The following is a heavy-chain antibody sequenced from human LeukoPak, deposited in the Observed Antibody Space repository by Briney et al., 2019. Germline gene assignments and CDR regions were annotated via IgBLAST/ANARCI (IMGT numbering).Heavy chain of an antibody. V-gene: IGHV3-23*01. CDR2: ICSNDNNT. CDR3: AKGTSSSCYSAPNY. CDR1: GFTFSSYA. Sequence: GGSLRLSCVASGFTFSSYAMNWVRQAPGKGLEWVSAICSNDNNTYYANSVKGRFTISRDNSKNTLSLQPNSLRAEDTAVYYCAKGTSSSCYSAPNYWGQGTLVTVSS. D-gene: IGHD2-15*01. J-gene: IGHJ4*02.